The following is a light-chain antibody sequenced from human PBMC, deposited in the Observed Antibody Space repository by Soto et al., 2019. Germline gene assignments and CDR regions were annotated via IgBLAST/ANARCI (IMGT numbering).Light chain of an antibody. CDR3: QQYNSYSS. J-gene: IGKJ1*01. CDR1: QSIGSW. V-gene: IGKV1-5*03. CDR2: KAS. Sequence: DIQMTQSPSTLSVSVGDRVTITCRASQSIGSWLAWFQQKPGKAPKVLIYKASSLESGVPSRFSGSGSGTEFTLTISSLQPDDFATYYCQQYNSYSSFGQGTKVEIK.